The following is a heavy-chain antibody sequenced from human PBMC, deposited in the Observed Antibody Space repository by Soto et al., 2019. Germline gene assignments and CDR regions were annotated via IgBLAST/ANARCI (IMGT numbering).Heavy chain of an antibody. CDR3: ARGNDILTYYYYGTDV. J-gene: IGHJ6*04. CDR1: GGSISSYY. V-gene: IGHV4-59*01. Sequence: PSETLSLTCTVSGGSISSYYWSWIRQPPGKGLEWIGYIYYSGSTNYNPSLKSRVTISVDTSKNQFSLKLSSVTAADTAVYYCARGNDILTYYYYGTDVWGKGTTVTVSS. CDR2: IYYSGST. D-gene: IGHD3-9*01.